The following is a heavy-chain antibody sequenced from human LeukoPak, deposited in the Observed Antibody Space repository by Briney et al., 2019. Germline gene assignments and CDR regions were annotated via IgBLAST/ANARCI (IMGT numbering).Heavy chain of an antibody. D-gene: IGHD2-2*01. CDR3: ARGALPYCSSTSCYRGYFDY. V-gene: IGHV4-39*01. CDR2: IYYSGST. J-gene: IGHJ4*02. CDR1: GGSISSSSYY. Sequence: SETLSLTCTVSGGSISSSSYYWGWIRQPPGKGLEWIGSIYYSGSTYYNPSLKSRVTISVDTSKNQFSLKLSSVTAADTAVYYCARGALPYCSSTSCYRGYFDYWGQGTLVTVSS.